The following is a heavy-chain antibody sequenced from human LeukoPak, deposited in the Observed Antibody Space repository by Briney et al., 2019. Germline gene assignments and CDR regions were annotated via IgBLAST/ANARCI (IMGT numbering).Heavy chain of an antibody. D-gene: IGHD6-13*01. J-gene: IGHJ4*02. V-gene: IGHV3-53*01. CDR3: ARCDSSSWYGIDF. CDR1: GFTFSSNY. Sequence: GGSLRLSCAASGFTFSSNYMGWVRQAPGKGLKWVSVIYSGGNTYYADSVKGRFTISRDNSRNTMDIQMNSLRAEDTAVYYCARCDSSSWYGIDFWGQGTLVTVSS. CDR2: IYSGGNT.